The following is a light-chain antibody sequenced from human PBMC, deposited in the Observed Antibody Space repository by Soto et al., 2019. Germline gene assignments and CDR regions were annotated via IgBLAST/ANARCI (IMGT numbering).Light chain of an antibody. CDR3: QQRSDSIT. J-gene: IGKJ5*01. CDR1: QTISSW. V-gene: IGKV1-5*01. Sequence: DIQMTQSPSTRSGSVGDRVTITCRASQTISSWLAWYQQKPGKAPKLLIYGASNLQSGVPSRFSGRGSGTDFTLTISSLEPEDFAVYYCQQRSDSITFGQGTRLEIK. CDR2: GAS.